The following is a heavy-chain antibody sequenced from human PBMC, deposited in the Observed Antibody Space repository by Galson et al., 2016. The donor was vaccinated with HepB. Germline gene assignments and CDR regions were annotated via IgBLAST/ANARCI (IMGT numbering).Heavy chain of an antibody. CDR2: VLYGGTT. CDR3: ARVKRYCSRNSCYFDP. CDR1: GDSISSSNW. Sequence: SETLSLTCSVSGDSISSSNWWNWVRQSPGKGLEWIGDVLYGGTTNYNPSRKGRVTISVDASKNLVSLGLSSVTAADTAVYYCARVKRYCSRNSCYFDPWGQGTLVTVSS. D-gene: IGHD2-15*01. V-gene: IGHV4-4*02. J-gene: IGHJ5*02.